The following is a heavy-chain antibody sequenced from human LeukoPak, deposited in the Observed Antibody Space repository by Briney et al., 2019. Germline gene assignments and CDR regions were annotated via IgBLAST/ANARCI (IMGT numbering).Heavy chain of an antibody. Sequence: GGSLRLSCAASGFTFSSYGMNWVRQAPGKRLEWVSYISSSSDSIYYADSVKGRFTISRDNAENSLYLQMNSLRDEDTAVYYCARAMRSGYDYWGQGTLVTVSS. D-gene: IGHD5-12*01. CDR3: ARAMRSGYDY. V-gene: IGHV3-48*02. CDR2: ISSSSDSI. J-gene: IGHJ4*02. CDR1: GFTFSSYG.